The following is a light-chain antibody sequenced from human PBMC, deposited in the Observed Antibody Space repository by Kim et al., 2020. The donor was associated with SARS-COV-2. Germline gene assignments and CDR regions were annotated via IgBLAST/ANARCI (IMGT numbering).Light chain of an antibody. CDR2: KAS. J-gene: IGKJ4*01. Sequence: ASVGDRVTITCRASQSISSWLAWYQQKPGKAPKLLIYKASSLESGVPSRFSGSGSGTEFTLTISSLQPDDFASYYCQQYNFYPLTFGGGTKVDIK. V-gene: IGKV1-5*03. CDR3: QQYNFYPLT. CDR1: QSISSW.